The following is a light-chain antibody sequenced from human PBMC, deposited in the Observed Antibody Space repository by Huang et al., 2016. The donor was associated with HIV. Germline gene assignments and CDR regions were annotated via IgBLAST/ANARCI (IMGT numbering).Light chain of an antibody. CDR3: QQYFFSPMT. J-gene: IGKJ3*01. CDR2: WAS. V-gene: IGKV4-1*01. CDR1: HILLNSPNRKTY. Sequence: DIVMTHSPDFLAVSLGERPTINRKSSHILLNSPNRKTYFDWYQQNPGQPPKLLIFWASIRESGVPDRFIGSGSGTDFTLTITSLQAEDVAVYFCQQYFFSPMTFGPGTKVDI.